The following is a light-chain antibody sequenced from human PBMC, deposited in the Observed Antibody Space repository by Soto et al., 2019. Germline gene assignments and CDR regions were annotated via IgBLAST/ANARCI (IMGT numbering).Light chain of an antibody. CDR3: QQYGSSPFT. CDR2: GAS. Sequence: EIVLTQSQRTLSLSPGERATLSCRASQSVSSSYLAWYQQKPGQAPRLLIYGASSRATGIPDRFSGSGSGTDFTLTISRLEPEDFAVYYCQQYGSSPFTFGPGTKVDIK. J-gene: IGKJ3*01. CDR1: QSVSSSY. V-gene: IGKV3-20*01.